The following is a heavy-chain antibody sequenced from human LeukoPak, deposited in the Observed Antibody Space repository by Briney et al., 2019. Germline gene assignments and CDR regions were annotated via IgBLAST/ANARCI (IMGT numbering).Heavy chain of an antibody. CDR3: AKDQVWIVVGSFDY. Sequence: GGSLRLSCAASGFTFSSYAMSWVRQAPGKGLEWVSGISGSGGSTYYADSVKGRFTISRDNSRNTLYLQMTSLRAEDTAVYYCAKDQVWIVVGSFDYWGQGTLVTVSS. J-gene: IGHJ4*02. D-gene: IGHD3-22*01. CDR1: GFTFSSYA. V-gene: IGHV3-23*01. CDR2: ISGSGGST.